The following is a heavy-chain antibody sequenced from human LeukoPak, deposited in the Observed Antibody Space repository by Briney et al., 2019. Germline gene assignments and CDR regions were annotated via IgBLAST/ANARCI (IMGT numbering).Heavy chain of an antibody. CDR2: ISSSSSTI. J-gene: IGHJ4*03. CDR1: GSTFSSYS. D-gene: IGHD6-19*01. Sequence: GGSLRLSCAASGSTFSSYSMNWVRQAPGKGLEWVSYISSSSSTIYYADSVKGRFTISRDNANNSLYLQMNSLRAEDTAVYYCARDSSSGWYGVFDYWGQGTMVTVSS. V-gene: IGHV3-48*01. CDR3: ARDSSSGWYGVFDY.